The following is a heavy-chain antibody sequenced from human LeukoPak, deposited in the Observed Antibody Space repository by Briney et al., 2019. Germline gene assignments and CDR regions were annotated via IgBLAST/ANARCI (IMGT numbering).Heavy chain of an antibody. D-gene: IGHD5-18*01. CDR2: ISSSSIYI. CDR1: GITFSSYS. J-gene: IGHJ4*02. Sequence: GGSLRLSCAATGITFSSYSMNWVRQAPGKGLEWVSSISSSSIYIYYADSVKGRFTISRDNAKNSLYLQMNSLRAEDTAVYYCARPLSPGEYSYGFDYWGQGSLVTVSS. V-gene: IGHV3-21*01. CDR3: ARPLSPGEYSYGFDY.